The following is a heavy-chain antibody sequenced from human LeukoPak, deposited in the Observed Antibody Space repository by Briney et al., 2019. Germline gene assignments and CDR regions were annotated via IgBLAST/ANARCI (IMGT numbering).Heavy chain of an antibody. CDR2: MNPNSGNT. CDR1: GYTFTSYD. J-gene: IGHJ4*02. Sequence: ASVKVSCKASGYTFTSYDINWVRQATGQGLEWMGWMNPNSGNTGYAQKFQGRVTMTRNTSISTAYMELSSLRSEDTAVYYCARGRNVLLWFGDPEWFDYWGQGTLVTVSS. CDR3: ARGRNVLLWFGDPEWFDY. V-gene: IGHV1-8*01. D-gene: IGHD3-10*01.